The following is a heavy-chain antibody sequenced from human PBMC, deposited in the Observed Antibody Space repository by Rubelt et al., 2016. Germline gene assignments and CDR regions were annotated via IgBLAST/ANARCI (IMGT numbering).Heavy chain of an antibody. J-gene: IGHJ4*02. CDR2: ISSGSSTI. Sequence: GKGLEWVSYISSGSSTIYYADSVKGRFTISRDNAKNSLYLQMNSLRAEDTAVYYCARAGITMVRGVIADWGQGTLVTVSS. V-gene: IGHV3-48*04. D-gene: IGHD3-10*01. CDR3: ARAGITMVRGVIAD.